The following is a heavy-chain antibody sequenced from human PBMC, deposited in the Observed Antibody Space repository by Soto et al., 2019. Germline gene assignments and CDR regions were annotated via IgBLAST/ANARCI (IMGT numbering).Heavy chain of an antibody. V-gene: IGHV1-8*01. CDR3: ARAQLMYYDFWSGFGYYYGMDV. Sequence: ASVKVSCKASGYTFTSYDINWVRQATGQGLEWMGWMNPNSGNTGYAQKFQGRVTMTRNTSISTAYMELSSLRSEDTAVYYCARAQLMYYDFWSGFGYYYGMDVWGQGPTVTSP. CDR1: GYTFTSYD. D-gene: IGHD3-3*01. CDR2: MNPNSGNT. J-gene: IGHJ6*02.